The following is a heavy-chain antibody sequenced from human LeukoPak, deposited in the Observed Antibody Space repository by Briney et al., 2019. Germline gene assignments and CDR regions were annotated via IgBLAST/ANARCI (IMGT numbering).Heavy chain of an antibody. Sequence: ASVKVSCKASGYIFTGYYMHWLRQTPGQGLECMGWINPKTGGTNHTQKFQGRVTMTRDTSISTVFMELNSLRYDDTAVYFCARRMYTSSWHPWGQGTLVTVSS. V-gene: IGHV1-2*02. J-gene: IGHJ5*02. CDR2: INPKTGGT. CDR1: GYIFTGYY. D-gene: IGHD6-13*01. CDR3: ARRMYTSSWHP.